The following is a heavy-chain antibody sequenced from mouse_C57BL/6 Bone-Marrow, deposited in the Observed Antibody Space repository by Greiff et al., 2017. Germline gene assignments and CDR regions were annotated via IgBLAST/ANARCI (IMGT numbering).Heavy chain of an antibody. Sequence: EVQLQESGAELVRPGASVKLSCTASGFNIKDDYMHWVKKRPEQGLEWIGWIDPENGDTEYDSQFQLKATITADTSSNISYLQLSSLTSEDTSVYYCKGYAMDYWGQGTSVTVSS. J-gene: IGHJ4*01. CDR1: GFNIKDDY. V-gene: IGHV14-4*01. CDR3: KGYAMDY. CDR2: IDPENGDT.